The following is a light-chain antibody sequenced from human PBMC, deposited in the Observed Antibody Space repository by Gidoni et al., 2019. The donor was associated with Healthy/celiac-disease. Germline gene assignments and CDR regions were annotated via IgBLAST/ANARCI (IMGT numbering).Light chain of an antibody. CDR2: DSS. V-gene: IGKV1-13*02. CDR3: QQFNSYRSIT. J-gene: IGKJ5*01. Sequence: AIQLTQSPSSLPASVGDRVTITCRASQGISSPLAWYQQKPGKAPKLLIYDSSSLESGVPSRFSGSGSGRDFTITISSLQPEEFATYYCQQFNSYRSITFGQGTRLEIK. CDR1: QGISSP.